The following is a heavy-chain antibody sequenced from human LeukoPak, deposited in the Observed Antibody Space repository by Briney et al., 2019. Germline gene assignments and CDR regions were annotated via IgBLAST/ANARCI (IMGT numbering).Heavy chain of an antibody. Sequence: ASVEVSCKASGYTFTSYWIQWVRQAPGQGLEWMGLINPDGGSTAYAHRFQGRVTMTRDTSTSTVYMDLSSLRSEDTAVYYCARAPRNSSTMLDYWGQGTLVTVSS. CDR2: INPDGGST. D-gene: IGHD6-13*01. J-gene: IGHJ4*02. CDR1: GYTFTSYW. V-gene: IGHV1-46*01. CDR3: ARAPRNSSTMLDY.